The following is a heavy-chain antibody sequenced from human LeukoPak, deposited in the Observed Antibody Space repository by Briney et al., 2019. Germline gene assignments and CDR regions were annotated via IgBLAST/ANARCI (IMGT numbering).Heavy chain of an antibody. J-gene: IGHJ4*02. D-gene: IGHD3-22*01. CDR3: ARLRGYYDSSGHLDY. CDR1: GGSFSGYY. Sequence: PSETLSLTCAVYGGSFSGYYWSWIRQPPGKGLEWIGEINHSGSTNYNPSLKSRVTISVDTSKNQFSLKLSSVTAADTAVYYCARLRGYYDSSGHLDYWGQGTLVTVSS. V-gene: IGHV4-34*01. CDR2: INHSGST.